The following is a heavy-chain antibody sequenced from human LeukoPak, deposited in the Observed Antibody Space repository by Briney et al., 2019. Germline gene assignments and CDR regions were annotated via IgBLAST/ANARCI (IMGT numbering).Heavy chain of an antibody. CDR2: IYYSGST. Sequence: SETLSLTCTVSGVSISSYYWSWLRQPPGKGLEWIGYIYYSGSTNYNPSLKSRVTISVDTSKNQFSLKLSSVTAADTAVYYCARAKYCSGGSWCAFDIWGQGTMVTVSS. J-gene: IGHJ3*02. V-gene: IGHV4-59*01. CDR3: ARAKYCSGGSWCAFDI. D-gene: IGHD2-15*01. CDR1: GVSISSYY.